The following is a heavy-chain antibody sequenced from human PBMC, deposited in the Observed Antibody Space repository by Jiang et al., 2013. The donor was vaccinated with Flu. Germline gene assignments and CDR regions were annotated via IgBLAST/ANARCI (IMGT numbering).Heavy chain of an antibody. J-gene: IGHJ4*02. V-gene: IGHV3-43*01. Sequence: LSCAASGFTFDDYTMHWVRQAPGKGLEWVSLISWDGGSTYYADSVKGRFTISRDNSKNSLYLQMNSLRTEDTALYYCAKARGDYGDYYYFDYWGQGTLVTVSS. CDR2: ISWDGGST. CDR1: GFTFDDYT. CDR3: AKARGDYGDYYYFDY. D-gene: IGHD4-17*01.